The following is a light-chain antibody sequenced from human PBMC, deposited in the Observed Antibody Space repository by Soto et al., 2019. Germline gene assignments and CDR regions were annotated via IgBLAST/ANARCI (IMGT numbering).Light chain of an antibody. J-gene: IGKJ1*01. CDR3: QQSYSTAWT. CDR1: QSISNY. V-gene: IGKV1-39*01. Sequence: DIQMTQSPSSLSASVGDRVTITCRASQSISNYLNWYQHKPGKAPKLLIYAASSLQSGVPSRFSGSGSGTDFTLTISSLQLEDFATYYCQQSYSTAWTFGQGTKMEIK. CDR2: AAS.